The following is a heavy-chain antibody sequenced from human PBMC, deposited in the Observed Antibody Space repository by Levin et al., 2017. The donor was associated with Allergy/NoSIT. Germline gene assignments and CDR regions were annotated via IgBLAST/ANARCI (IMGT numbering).Heavy chain of an antibody. Sequence: PGGSLRLSCAASGFSFRSYNMNWVRQAPGKGLEWVSFIGSSSGNIYYADSVKGRFTISRDNSRNSLFLQMNSLRAEDTAVYYCAREECGGDCWTAWDHYYGMDVWGQGTTVTVSS. J-gene: IGHJ6*02. D-gene: IGHD2-21*02. CDR2: IGSSSGNI. CDR3: AREECGGDCWTAWDHYYGMDV. V-gene: IGHV3-21*01. CDR1: GFSFRSYN.